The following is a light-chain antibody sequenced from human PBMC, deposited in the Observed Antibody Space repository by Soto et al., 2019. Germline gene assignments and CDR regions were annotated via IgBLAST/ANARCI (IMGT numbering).Light chain of an antibody. CDR2: DAS. Sequence: DIPMTQSPSTLSASVGDRVTITCRASQSISSWLPWYQQKPGKAPKLLINDASSLESGVPSRFSGSGSGTEFTLTISSLQPDDFATYYCQQYNSYSPTFGQGTRLEIK. J-gene: IGKJ5*01. CDR1: QSISSW. CDR3: QQYNSYSPT. V-gene: IGKV1-5*01.